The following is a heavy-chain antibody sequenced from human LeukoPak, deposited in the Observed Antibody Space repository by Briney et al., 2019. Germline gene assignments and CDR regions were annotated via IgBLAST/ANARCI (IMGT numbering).Heavy chain of an antibody. V-gene: IGHV3-21*01. D-gene: IGHD3-9*01. CDR3: ASSLLRYFDWLLLP. Sequence: GGSLRLSCAASGFTFSSYSMNWVRQAPGKGLEWVSSISSSSSYIYHADSVKGRFTISRDNAKNSLYLQMNSLRAEDTAVYYCASSLLRYFDWLLLPWGQGTLVTVSS. J-gene: IGHJ5*02. CDR1: GFTFSSYS. CDR2: ISSSSSYI.